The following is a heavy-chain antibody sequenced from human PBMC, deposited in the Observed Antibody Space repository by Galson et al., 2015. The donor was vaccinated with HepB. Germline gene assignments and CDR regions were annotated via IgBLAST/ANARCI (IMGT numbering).Heavy chain of an antibody. Sequence: CAISGDSVSSHSAAWNWIRQSPSRGLEWLGRTYYRSKWYNDYAVSVKSRITINPDTSKNQFSLQLNSVTPEDTAVYYCARGRGGSYYFFEPDYYFDYWGQGTLVTVSS. D-gene: IGHD1-26*01. CDR3: ARGRGGSYYFFEPDYYFDY. CDR1: GDSVSSHSAA. V-gene: IGHV6-1*01. J-gene: IGHJ4*02. CDR2: TYYRSKWYN.